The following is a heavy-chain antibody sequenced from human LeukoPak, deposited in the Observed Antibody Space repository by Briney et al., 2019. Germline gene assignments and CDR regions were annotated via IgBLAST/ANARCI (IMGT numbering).Heavy chain of an antibody. D-gene: IGHD6-13*01. CDR2: ISSSSSYT. CDR3: ARRSSWNLYYFDY. CDR1: GFTFSDYY. V-gene: IGHV3-11*03. J-gene: IGHJ4*02. Sequence: GGSLRLSCAASGFTFSDYYMSWIRQAPGKGLEWVSYISSSSSYTNYADSVKGRFTISRDNAKNSLYLQMNGLRAEDTAVYYCARRSSWNLYYFDYWGQGTLVTVS.